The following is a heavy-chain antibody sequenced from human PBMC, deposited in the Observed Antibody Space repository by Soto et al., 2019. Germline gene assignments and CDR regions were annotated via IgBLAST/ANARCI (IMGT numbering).Heavy chain of an antibody. CDR1: GFTFTSYA. D-gene: IGHD3-9*01. CDR2: ITGGGDNT. CDR3: TQDGGSRDWLTVN. Sequence: EVQLLESGGDLVQPGGSLRLSCAASGFTFTSYAMSWIRQAPGKGLEWVSAITGGGDNTYYAVSVKGRLTISRDNSKNTLFPQMNSLRAEDTAFYYCTQDGGSRDWLTVNWGQGTLVTVSS. V-gene: IGHV3-23*01. J-gene: IGHJ4*02.